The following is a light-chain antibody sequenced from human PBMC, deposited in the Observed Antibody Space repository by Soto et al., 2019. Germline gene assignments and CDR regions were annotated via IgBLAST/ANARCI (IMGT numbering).Light chain of an antibody. V-gene: IGKV1D-8*01. CDR3: KQYDSVFT. J-gene: IGKJ5*01. CDR1: QGISSY. Sequence: VLWMTQSPSLLSASTGDSVTISCRMSQGISSYLAWYQQKPGKAPELLIYAASTLQSGVQSRFSGSGSGTDSTFTIRSLQAEDIATYFCKQYDSVFTCGQGTRLEIK. CDR2: AAS.